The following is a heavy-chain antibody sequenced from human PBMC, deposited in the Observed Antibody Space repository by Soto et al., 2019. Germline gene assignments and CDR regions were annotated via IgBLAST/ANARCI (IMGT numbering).Heavy chain of an antibody. J-gene: IGHJ4*02. CDR2: IYYSGST. CDR3: ARYDSSGYYSDY. D-gene: IGHD3-22*01. V-gene: IGHV4-31*03. CDR1: GGSISSGGYY. Sequence: QVQLQESGPGLVRPSQTLPLTCSVSGGSISSGGYYWSWIRQHPGKGLEWIGYIYYSGSTYYNPSLKSRVTISVYTSKNQFSLKLSSVTAADTAVYYCARYDSSGYYSDYWGQGTLVTVSS.